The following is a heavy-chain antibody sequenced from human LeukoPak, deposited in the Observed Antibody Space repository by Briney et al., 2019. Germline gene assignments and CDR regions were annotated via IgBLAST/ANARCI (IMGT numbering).Heavy chain of an antibody. J-gene: IGHJ4*02. CDR3: AREHSPTTRSSGTLDF. V-gene: IGHV1-2*02. Sequence: ASVKVSCKASGYTFTSYDINWVRQATGQGLEWMGWINPNSGGTNYPQRFQGRVTMTTDTSIATAYMELSGLTSDDTALYYCAREHSPTTRSSGTLDFWGQGTLVTVSS. CDR2: INPNSGGT. CDR1: GYTFTSYD. D-gene: IGHD1-14*01.